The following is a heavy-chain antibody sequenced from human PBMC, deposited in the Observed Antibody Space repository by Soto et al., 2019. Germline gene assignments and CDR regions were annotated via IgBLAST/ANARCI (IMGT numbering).Heavy chain of an antibody. J-gene: IGHJ6*03. CDR2: IYYSGST. Sequence: SEPLSLTSTVSGGAIINHYWSWILQPPRKGLEWIGYIYYSGSTNYNPSLKSRVTISVDTSKNQCSQKLRSVTAADTAVFYCVRGRLSLPLYYYYLDVWGKGTTVTV. V-gene: IGHV4-59*11. CDR3: VRGRLSLPLYYYYLDV. CDR1: GGAIINHY. D-gene: IGHD3-10*01.